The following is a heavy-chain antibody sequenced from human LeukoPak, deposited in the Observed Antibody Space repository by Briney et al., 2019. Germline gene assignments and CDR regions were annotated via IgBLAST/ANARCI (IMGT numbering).Heavy chain of an antibody. CDR1: GGSISTSSYY. D-gene: IGHD5-24*01. J-gene: IGHJ6*02. CDR2: ISYSGST. Sequence: PSETLSLTCTVSGGSISTSSYYWGWIRQPPGKGLEWIGSISYSGSTYYNPSLKSRVTISVDTSKNQFSLKLSSVTAADTAVYYCERHRDTAGMDVWGQGTTVTVYS. CDR3: ERHRDTAGMDV. V-gene: IGHV4-39*01.